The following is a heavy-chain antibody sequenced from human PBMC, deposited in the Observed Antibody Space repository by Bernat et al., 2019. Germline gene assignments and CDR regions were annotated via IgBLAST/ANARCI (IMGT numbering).Heavy chain of an antibody. CDR3: TRLEDGYNFLVN. CDR2: IRSKANNYAT. V-gene: IGHV3-73*01. Sequence: EVQLVESGGGLVQPGGSLKLSCAASGFTFSGSVMHWVRQASGKGLEWVGRIRSKANNYATIYAASVKGRFTISRDESKNTAYLQMNSLKAEDTAVYYCTRLEDGYNFLVNWGQGTLVTVSS. J-gene: IGHJ1*01. CDR1: GFTFSGSV. D-gene: IGHD5-24*01.